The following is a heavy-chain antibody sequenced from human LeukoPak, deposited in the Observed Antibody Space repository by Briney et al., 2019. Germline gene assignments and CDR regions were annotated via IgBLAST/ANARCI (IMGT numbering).Heavy chain of an antibody. CDR2: IREDASEI. J-gene: IGHJ4*02. CDR3: ARDYWSRLD. D-gene: IGHD2-8*02. Sequence: PGGSLRLSCAASGFTFSSYGMDWVRQAPGKGLEWLANIREDASEINYVDSVKGRFTISRDNARNALYLQMTSLRPEDTAVYYCARDYWSRLDWGQGTLVTVSS. CDR1: GFTFSSYG. V-gene: IGHV3-7*01.